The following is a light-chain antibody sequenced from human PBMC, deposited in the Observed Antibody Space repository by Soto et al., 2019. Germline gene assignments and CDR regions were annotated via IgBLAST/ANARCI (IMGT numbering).Light chain of an antibody. Sequence: QSVLTQPPSASGSPGQSVTISCTGTSSDVGGSNFVSWYQQYPGKAPQLMIYEVSKRPSGVPDRFSGSKSGNTASLTVSGLQAEDEADYYCSSYAGSNTVVFGGGTKVTVL. V-gene: IGLV2-8*01. CDR3: SSYAGSNTVV. CDR1: SSDVGGSNF. J-gene: IGLJ3*02. CDR2: EVS.